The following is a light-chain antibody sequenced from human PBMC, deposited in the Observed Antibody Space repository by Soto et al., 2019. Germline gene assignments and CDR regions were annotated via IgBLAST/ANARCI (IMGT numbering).Light chain of an antibody. CDR2: GAS. Sequence: EIVMTQSPATLSVSPGERATLSCRASQSVSSNLAWYQRKPGQAPRLLIYGASTRATGIPDRFSGSGSGKEFTLTISSLQSEDFAVYYCQQYNNWPWTFGQGTKVEIK. V-gene: IGKV3-15*01. J-gene: IGKJ1*01. CDR1: QSVSSN. CDR3: QQYNNWPWT.